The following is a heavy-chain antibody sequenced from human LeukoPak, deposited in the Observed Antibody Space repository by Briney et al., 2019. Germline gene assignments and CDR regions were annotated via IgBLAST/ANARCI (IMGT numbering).Heavy chain of an antibody. CDR3: ANQRRDSSSSPFRFHLDY. V-gene: IGHV1-69*13. Sequence: ASVKVSCRASGGTFSSYAISWVRQAPGQGLEWMGGIIPIFGTANYAQKFQGRVTITADESTSTAYMELSSLRSEDTAVYYCANQRRDSSSSPFRFHLDYWGQGTLVTVSS. CDR1: GGTFSSYA. D-gene: IGHD6-6*01. CDR2: IIPIFGTA. J-gene: IGHJ4*02.